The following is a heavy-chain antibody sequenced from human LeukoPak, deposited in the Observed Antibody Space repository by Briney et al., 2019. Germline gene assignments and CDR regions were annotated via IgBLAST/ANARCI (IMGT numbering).Heavy chain of an antibody. CDR1: GFTFSSYW. Sequence: PGGSLRLSCAASGFTFSSYWMHWVRQTPGKGLVWVSRINGDGSSTSYADSVKGRFTISKDNAKNTLYLQMNSLRAEDTAAYHCARWSYSSTSNWGQGTLVTVSS. CDR2: INGDGSST. CDR3: ARWSYSSTSN. V-gene: IGHV3-74*01. J-gene: IGHJ4*02. D-gene: IGHD6-13*01.